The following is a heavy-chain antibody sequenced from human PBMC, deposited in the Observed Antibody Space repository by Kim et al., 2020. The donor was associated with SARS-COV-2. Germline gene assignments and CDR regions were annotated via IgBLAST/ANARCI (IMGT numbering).Heavy chain of an antibody. CDR2: ISGSGGGT. CDR1: GFTFSSHT. Sequence: GGSLRLSCAASGFTFSSHTMTWVRQAPGKGLEWVSAISGSGGGTFYADSVRGRFSISRDNSKNTLFLQMNSLRADDTAVYYCAKDRAYCSGGNCNSGFDFWGQGTLVTVSS. J-gene: IGHJ4*02. V-gene: IGHV3-23*01. D-gene: IGHD2-15*01. CDR3: AKDRAYCSGGNCNSGFDF.